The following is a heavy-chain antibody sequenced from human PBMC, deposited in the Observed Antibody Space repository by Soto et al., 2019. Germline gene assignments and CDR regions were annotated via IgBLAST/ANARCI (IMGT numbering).Heavy chain of an antibody. D-gene: IGHD2-2*01. V-gene: IGHV1-8*01. Sequence: QVQLVQSGAEVKKPGTSVKVSCKTSGYTFTTYDINWVRQATGQGLEWMGWMNPNSGNTGYAQKIQGRVTMTTATSISTAYMELSSLTSEDTAVYFCARGWEMPAATFDSWGQGTLVTVSS. J-gene: IGHJ4*02. CDR2: MNPNSGNT. CDR1: GYTFTTYD. CDR3: ARGWEMPAATFDS.